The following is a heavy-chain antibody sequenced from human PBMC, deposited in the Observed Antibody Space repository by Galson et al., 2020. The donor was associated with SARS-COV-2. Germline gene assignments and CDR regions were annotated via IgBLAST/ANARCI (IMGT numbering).Heavy chain of an antibody. CDR1: GFTFSSYS. D-gene: IGHD2-15*01. V-gene: IGHV3-48*01. CDR2: ISSTSSTI. J-gene: IGHJ4*02. Sequence: GESLKISCAASGFTFSSYSMNWVRQAPGKGLEWVSYISSTSSTIHYADSVKGRFTISRDNAKNSLYLQMNSLRAEDTAVYYCARGWGCVGGSCYSDYWGQGTLVTVSS. CDR3: ARGWGCVGGSCYSDY.